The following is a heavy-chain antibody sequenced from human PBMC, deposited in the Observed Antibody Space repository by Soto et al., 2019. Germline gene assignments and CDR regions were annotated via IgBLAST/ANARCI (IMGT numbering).Heavy chain of an antibody. J-gene: IGHJ2*01. V-gene: IGHV4-61*01. CDR1: GGSVSSASFY. Sequence: QVQLQESGPGLVKPSETLSLTCSVSGGSVSSASFYWTWIRQAPGTGLEYIGYVYYTGVTNYNPYLSSRVTISLDTSKNQFSLKVNSVTAADTAVYYCVRVLDSSWYADLWGRGTLVTVSS. D-gene: IGHD3-22*01. CDR3: VRVLDSSWYADL. CDR2: VYYTGVT.